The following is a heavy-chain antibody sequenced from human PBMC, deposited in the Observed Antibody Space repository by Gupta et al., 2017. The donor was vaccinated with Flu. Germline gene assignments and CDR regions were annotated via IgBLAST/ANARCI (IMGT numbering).Heavy chain of an antibody. CDR2: ISSSSSYI. V-gene: IGHV3-21*01. CDR3: ARVSPAPAAFDY. CDR1: GFTFSSYS. Sequence: EVQLVESGGGLVKPGGSLRLSCAASGFTFSSYSMKWVRQAPGKGLEWVSSISSSSSYIYYADSVKGRFTISRDNAKNSLYLQMNSLRAEDTAVYYCARVSPAPAAFDYWGQGTLVTVSS. J-gene: IGHJ4*02.